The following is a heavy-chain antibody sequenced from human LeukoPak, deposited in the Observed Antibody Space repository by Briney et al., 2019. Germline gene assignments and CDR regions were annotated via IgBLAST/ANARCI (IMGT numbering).Heavy chain of an antibody. D-gene: IGHD4/OR15-4a*01. Sequence: ASVKVSCKASRYTFTSYDINWVRQATGQGLEWMGWMNPNSGNTGYAQKFEGRVTMTRNTSISTAYMELSSLRSEDTAVYYCARKNYGSNRWFDPWGQGTLVTASS. CDR2: MNPNSGNT. J-gene: IGHJ5*02. CDR1: RYTFTSYD. CDR3: ARKNYGSNRWFDP. V-gene: IGHV1-8*01.